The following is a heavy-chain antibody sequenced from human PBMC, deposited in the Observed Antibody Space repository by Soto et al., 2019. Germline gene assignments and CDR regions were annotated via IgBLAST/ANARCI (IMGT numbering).Heavy chain of an antibody. CDR1: GGTFSSYA. Sequence: ASVKVSCKASGGTFSSYAISWVRQAPGQGLEWMGGIIPIFGTANYAQKFQGRVTITADESTSTAYMELSSLRSEDTAVYYCARAVLDFWSGLKYYYGMDVWGQGTTVTVSS. J-gene: IGHJ6*02. CDR3: ARAVLDFWSGLKYYYGMDV. V-gene: IGHV1-69*13. CDR2: IIPIFGTA. D-gene: IGHD3-3*01.